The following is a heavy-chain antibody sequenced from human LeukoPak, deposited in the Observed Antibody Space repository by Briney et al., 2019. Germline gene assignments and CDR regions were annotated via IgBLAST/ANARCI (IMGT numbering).Heavy chain of an antibody. CDR2: IYSGGRT. CDR3: ASAYYYDSSGYSPFDY. D-gene: IGHD3-22*01. CDR1: GFTVSSNY. Sequence: PGGSLRLSCAASGFTVSSNYMSWVRQAPGKGLEWVSAIYSGGRTYYADSSKGRFTTPTANSKTTLYLQMKSLRAEYTAVYYCASAYYYDSSGYSPFDYWGQGTLVTVSS. J-gene: IGHJ4*02. V-gene: IGHV3-53*05.